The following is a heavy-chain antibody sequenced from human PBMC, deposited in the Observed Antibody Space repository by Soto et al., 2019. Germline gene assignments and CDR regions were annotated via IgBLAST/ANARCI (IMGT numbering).Heavy chain of an antibody. CDR1: GFTFSSYS. CDR2: FRTGGDDSTT. CDR3: AKKVNSGPGSQYFDY. D-gene: IGHD3-10*01. V-gene: IGHV3-23*01. Sequence: GGSLRLSCTASGFTFSSYSMSWVRPAPGKGLEWVSGFRTGGDDSTTYYADSVKGRFTISRDNSKNTLFLQMNSLRADDTAIYYCAKKVNSGPGSQYFDYWGQGTLVTVSS. J-gene: IGHJ4*02.